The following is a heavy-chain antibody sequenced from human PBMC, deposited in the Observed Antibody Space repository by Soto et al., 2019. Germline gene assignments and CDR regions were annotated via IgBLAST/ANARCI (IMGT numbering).Heavy chain of an antibody. CDR3: ARELLGSKTVTTNPEPEGGSAI. Sequence: ASVKVSCKASGGTFSSYTISWVRQAPGQGLEWMGRIIPILGIANYAQKFQGRVTITAGKSTSTAYMELSSLRSEDTAVYYCARELLGSKTVTTNPEPEGGSAIWGQGTMVTVSS. V-gene: IGHV1-69*04. D-gene: IGHD4-17*01. CDR2: IIPILGIA. J-gene: IGHJ3*02. CDR1: GGTFSSYT.